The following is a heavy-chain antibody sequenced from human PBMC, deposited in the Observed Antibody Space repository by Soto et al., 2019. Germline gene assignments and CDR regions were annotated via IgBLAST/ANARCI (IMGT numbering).Heavy chain of an antibody. CDR2: IYNSGTT. CDR3: AREPRYSSGWFYFDN. Sequence: SETLSLTCSVSGDSIGRYYWSWIRQPPGKGLGWVAYIYNSGTTSHNPSLKSRVTISIDTSKNQFSLKLTSVTAADTAVYYCAREPRYSSGWFYFDNWGQGTLVTVS. J-gene: IGHJ4*02. CDR1: GDSIGRYY. D-gene: IGHD6-19*01. V-gene: IGHV4-59*01.